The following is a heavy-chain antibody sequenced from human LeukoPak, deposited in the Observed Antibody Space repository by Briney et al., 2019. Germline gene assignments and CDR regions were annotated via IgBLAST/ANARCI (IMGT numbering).Heavy chain of an antibody. CDR1: GFNFGTYE. CDR2: ISASGSTI. D-gene: IGHD6-19*01. J-gene: IGHJ4*02. CDR3: ARDSRGWYGMVDY. Sequence: GGSLRLSCAASGFNFGTYEMSWARQAPGKGLEWVSYISASGSTIYCADSLKGRFTISRDNTKNSLYLQMHSLRAEDTAVYYCARDSRGWYGMVDYWGQGTLVTVFS. V-gene: IGHV3-48*03.